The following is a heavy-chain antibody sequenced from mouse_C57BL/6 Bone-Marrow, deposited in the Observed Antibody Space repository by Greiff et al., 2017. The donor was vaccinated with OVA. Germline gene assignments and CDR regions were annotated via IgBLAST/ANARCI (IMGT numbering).Heavy chain of an antibody. Sequence: VQLKESGPELVKPGASVKMSCKASGYTFTDYNMHWVKQSHGKSLEWIGYINPNNGGTSYNQKFKGKATLTANKSSSTAYMELRSLTSEDSAVYYCAREGIYSWYFDVWGTGTTVTVSS. J-gene: IGHJ1*03. V-gene: IGHV1-22*01. D-gene: IGHD1-1*01. CDR3: AREGIYSWYFDV. CDR2: INPNNGGT. CDR1: GYTFTDYN.